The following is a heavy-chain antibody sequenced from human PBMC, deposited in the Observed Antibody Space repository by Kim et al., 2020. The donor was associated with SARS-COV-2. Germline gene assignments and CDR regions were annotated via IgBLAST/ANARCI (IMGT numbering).Heavy chain of an antibody. D-gene: IGHD2-15*01. J-gene: IGHJ1*01. V-gene: IGHV3-48*02. Sequence: GRSLRLSCAASGITFSNFNMNWVRQAPGKGLEWVSYISTSSTTIYYADSVKGRFTISRDNDKNSLYLQMNSLRDEDTAVYYCARWQHGGPAEYFQHWGQGTLVTVSS. CDR2: ISTSSTTI. CDR1: GITFSNFN. CDR3: ARWQHGGPAEYFQH.